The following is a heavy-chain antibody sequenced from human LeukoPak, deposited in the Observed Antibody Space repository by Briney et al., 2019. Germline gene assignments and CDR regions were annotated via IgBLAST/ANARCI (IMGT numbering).Heavy chain of an antibody. CDR1: GGSISSYY. J-gene: IGHJ4*02. V-gene: IGHV4-59*01. CDR3: ARDSVSVAGSFDY. CDR2: IYYSGST. Sequence: PSETLSLTCTVSGGSISSYYWSWIRQPPGKGLEWIGYIYYSGSTSYNPSLKSRVTISVDTSKNQFSLRLSSVTAADTAVYYCARDSVSVAGSFDYWGQGTLVTVSS. D-gene: IGHD6-19*01.